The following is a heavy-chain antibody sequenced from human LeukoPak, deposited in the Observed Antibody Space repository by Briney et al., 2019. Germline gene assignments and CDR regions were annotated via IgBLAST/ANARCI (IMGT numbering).Heavy chain of an antibody. CDR2: IYTGGST. Sequence: SETLSLTCTVSGDSISNYYWNWIRQPAGKGLEWIGRIYTGGSTNYNPSLKSRVTISVDTSKNQFSLKLSSVTAADTAVYYCAGNDNSNYYDSSGYYEGNWFDPWGQGTLVTVSS. CDR3: AGNDNSNYYDSSGYYEGNWFDP. D-gene: IGHD3-22*01. V-gene: IGHV4-4*07. J-gene: IGHJ5*02. CDR1: GDSISNYY.